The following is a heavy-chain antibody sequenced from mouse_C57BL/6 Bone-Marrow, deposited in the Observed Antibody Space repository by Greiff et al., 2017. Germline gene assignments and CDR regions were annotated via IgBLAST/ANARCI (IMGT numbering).Heavy chain of an antibody. Sequence: DVMLVESGGGLVQPGGSLKLSCAASGFTFSDYYMYWVRQTPEKRLEWVAYISNGGGSTYYPDTVKGRFTISRDTAKNTLYLQMSRLKSEDTAMYYCARHSLYYFDYWGQGTTRTVSS. CDR2: ISNGGGST. CDR3: ARHSLYYFDY. V-gene: IGHV5-12*01. J-gene: IGHJ2*01. D-gene: IGHD6-1*01. CDR1: GFTFSDYY.